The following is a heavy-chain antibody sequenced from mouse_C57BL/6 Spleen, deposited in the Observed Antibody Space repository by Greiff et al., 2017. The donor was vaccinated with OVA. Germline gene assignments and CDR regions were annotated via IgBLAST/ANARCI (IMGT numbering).Heavy chain of an antibody. CDR1: GFTFSDYG. V-gene: IGHV5-17*01. CDR2: ISSGSSTI. J-gene: IGHJ4*01. D-gene: IGHD1-1*01. CDR3: ARYYYGDYYAMDY. Sequence: EVKLMESGGGLVKPGGSLKLSCAASGFTFSDYGMHWVRQAPEKGLEWVAYISSGSSTIYYADTVKGRFTISRDNAKNTLFLQMTSLRSEDTAMYYCARYYYGDYYAMDYWGQGTSATVSS.